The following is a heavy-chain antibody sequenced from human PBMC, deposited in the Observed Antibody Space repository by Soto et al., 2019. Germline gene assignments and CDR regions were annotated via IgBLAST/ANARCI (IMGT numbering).Heavy chain of an antibody. CDR3: AKVYQFDSYFFDY. D-gene: IGHD2-2*02. CDR1: GFTFSSYG. J-gene: IGHJ4*02. V-gene: IGHV3-30*18. Sequence: PGGSLRLSCAASGFTFSSYGMHWVRQAPGKGLEWVAVISYDGSNKYYADSVKGRFTISRDNSKNTLYLQMNSLRAEDTAVYYFAKVYQFDSYFFDYWGQGTLVTVSS. CDR2: ISYDGSNK.